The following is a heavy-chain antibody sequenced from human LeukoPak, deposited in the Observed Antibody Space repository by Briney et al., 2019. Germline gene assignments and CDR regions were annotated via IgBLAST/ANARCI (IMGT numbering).Heavy chain of an antibody. CDR2: IKSKTDGGTT. D-gene: IGHD1-26*01. CDR3: TSDIVVY. J-gene: IGHJ4*02. CDR1: GFTFSSYS. V-gene: IGHV3-15*01. Sequence: PGGSLRLSCAASGFTFSSYSMSWVRQAPGKGLEWVGRIKSKTDGGTTDYAAPVKGRFTISRDDSKNTLCLQMNSLKTEDTAVYYCTSDIVVYWGQGTLVTVSS.